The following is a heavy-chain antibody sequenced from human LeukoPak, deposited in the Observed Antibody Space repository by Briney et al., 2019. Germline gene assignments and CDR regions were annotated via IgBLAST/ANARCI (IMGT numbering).Heavy chain of an antibody. CDR1: GFTFSDHY. CDR2: IESNGLT. CDR3: AKAATYFYGSVTYDWFES. J-gene: IGHJ5*01. D-gene: IGHD3-10*01. V-gene: IGHV3-74*01. Sequence: PGGSLRLSCAASGFTFSDHYMDWVRQAPGKGLMWVSRIESNGLTLYADSVRDRFTISRDNGKNTIYLQMNSLRVDDTAIYYCAKAATYFYGSVTYDWFESWGQGTLVTVSS.